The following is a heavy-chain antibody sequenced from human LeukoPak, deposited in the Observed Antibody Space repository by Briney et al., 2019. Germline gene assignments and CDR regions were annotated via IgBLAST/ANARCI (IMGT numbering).Heavy chain of an antibody. CDR1: GFTFSSYA. V-gene: IGHV3-23*01. D-gene: IGHD3-10*02. Sequence: PGGSLRLSCAASGFTFSSYAMSWVRQAPGKGLEWVSAISGSGGSTYYADSVKGRFTISRDNSKDTLYLQMNSLRAEDTAVYYCAKSDELLFTGDYWGQGTLVTVSS. CDR3: AKSDELLFTGDY. CDR2: ISGSGGST. J-gene: IGHJ4*02.